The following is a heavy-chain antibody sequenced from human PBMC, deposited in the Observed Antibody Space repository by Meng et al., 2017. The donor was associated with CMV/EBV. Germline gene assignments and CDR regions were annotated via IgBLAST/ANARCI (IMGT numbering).Heavy chain of an antibody. J-gene: IGHJ4*02. V-gene: IGHV4-30-4*08. Sequence: VTRQRSGPGLFKPSQTLSLSCTVSGGSIRSGDYYWSWIRQPPGKGLEWIGYIYYSGSTYYNPSLKSRVTISVDTSKNQFSLKLSSVTAADTAVYYCARDNRRGGVDYWGQGTLVTVSS. CDR1: GGSIRSGDYY. D-gene: IGHD3-3*01. CDR3: ARDNRRGGVDY. CDR2: IYYSGST.